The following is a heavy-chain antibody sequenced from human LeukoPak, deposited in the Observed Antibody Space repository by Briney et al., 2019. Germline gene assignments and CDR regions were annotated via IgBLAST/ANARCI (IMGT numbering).Heavy chain of an antibody. CDR3: AKTLDGFWPQFDF. CDR2: ISHGGGKE. D-gene: IGHD5-24*01. V-gene: IGHV3-30*18. Sequence: GGSLRLSCAASGFPFHDHDMYWVRQTPGKGLEWVALISHGGGKEHYAESVKGRFTISRDNSRNTVYLQMSSLRSDDTAIYYCAKTLDGFWPQFDFWGQGTLLTVSS. CDR1: GFPFHDHD. J-gene: IGHJ4*02.